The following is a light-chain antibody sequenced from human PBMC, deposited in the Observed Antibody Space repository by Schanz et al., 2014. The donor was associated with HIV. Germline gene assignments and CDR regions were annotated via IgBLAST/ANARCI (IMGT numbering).Light chain of an antibody. CDR3: SSKRSGDATPFV. Sequence: QSLLAQPPSVSGAPGQRVTISCTGSSSNIGAPYDVHWYQQPPGTAPKLLISGKNGRPSGVPDRFSASKSGTSASLAITGLQSDDEADYYCSSKRSGDATPFVFGSGTKLTV. CDR1: SSNIGAPYD. CDR2: GKN. V-gene: IGLV1-40*01. J-gene: IGLJ1*01.